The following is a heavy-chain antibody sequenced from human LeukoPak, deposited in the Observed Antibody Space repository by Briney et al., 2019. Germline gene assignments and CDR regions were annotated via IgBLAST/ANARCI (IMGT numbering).Heavy chain of an antibody. D-gene: IGHD1-26*01. V-gene: IGHV3-21*01. CDR2: ISSSSSYI. CDR3: ARDRAVGATMVY. Sequence: GGSLRLSCAASGFTFSSYSMNWVRQAPGKGLEWVSSISSSSSYIYYADSVKGRFTISRDNAKNSLYLQMNSLRAEDTAVYYCARDRAVGATMVYWGQGTLVTVSS. J-gene: IGHJ4*02. CDR1: GFTFSSYS.